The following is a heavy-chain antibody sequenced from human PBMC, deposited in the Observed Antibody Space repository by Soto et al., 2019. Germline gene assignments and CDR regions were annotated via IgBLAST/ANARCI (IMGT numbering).Heavy chain of an antibody. CDR1: GDIFTNFD. D-gene: IGHD3-3*02. CDR2: MRANSGDT. V-gene: IGHV1-8*01. J-gene: IGHJ5*02. CDR3: ARYIYGQGFQA. Sequence: QVQLVQPGAEVRKPGASVKVSCKASGDIFTNFDFNWVRQATGQGLEWIGWMRANSGDTGHDQKFQGRVRMTRDTSMITPYMELSSLRAEDTAVYYCARYIYGQGFQAWGQGTLVFVSS.